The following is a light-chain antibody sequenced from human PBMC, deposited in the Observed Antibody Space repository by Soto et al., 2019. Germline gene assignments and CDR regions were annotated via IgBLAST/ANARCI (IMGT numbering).Light chain of an antibody. V-gene: IGLV1-40*01. CDR1: SSNIGAGYD. J-gene: IGLJ1*01. CDR3: QSYDSGLSGYV. Sequence: QSVLTQPPSVSGAPGQRVTISCAGSSSNIGAGYDVHWFRQLPGTAPKLLIFGNSIRPLGVPDRFSGSKSETSASLAITGLQAEDEADYYCQSYDSGLSGYVFGAGTKVTVL. CDR2: GNS.